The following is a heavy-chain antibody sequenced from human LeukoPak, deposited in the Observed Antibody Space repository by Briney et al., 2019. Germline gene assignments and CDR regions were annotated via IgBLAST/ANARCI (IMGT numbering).Heavy chain of an antibody. V-gene: IGHV4-59*08. CDR1: GGSISSYF. CDR2: IYYAGNA. Sequence: SETLSLTCTVSGGSISSYFWSWIRQPPGKALEWIGYIYYAGNAKYSPSLKGRVTISVDTSKNQFSLRLSSVTAADTAVYYCARHVAVTPWYFDLWGRGTLVTVSS. D-gene: IGHD4-17*01. J-gene: IGHJ2*01. CDR3: ARHVAVTPWYFDL.